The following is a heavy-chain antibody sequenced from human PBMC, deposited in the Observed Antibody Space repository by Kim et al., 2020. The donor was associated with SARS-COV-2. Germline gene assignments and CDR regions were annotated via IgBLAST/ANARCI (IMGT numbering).Heavy chain of an antibody. V-gene: IGHV4-4*07. Sequence: GSTNSNPSLKSRVTMSVDKSKKQVSLKLSSVTAADAAVYYCARGGGNFDYWGQGTLVTVSS. D-gene: IGHD3-10*01. CDR3: ARGGGNFDY. CDR2: GST. J-gene: IGHJ4*02.